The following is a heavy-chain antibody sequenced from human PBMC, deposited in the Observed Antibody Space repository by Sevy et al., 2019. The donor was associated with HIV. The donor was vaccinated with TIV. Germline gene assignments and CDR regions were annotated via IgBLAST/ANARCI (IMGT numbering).Heavy chain of an antibody. CDR2: ISSSSIYI. CDR1: GFTFSDYS. J-gene: IGHJ5*02. V-gene: IGHV3-21*01. D-gene: IGHD6-13*01. CDR3: ARGYSSSWYRDWLDP. Sequence: GGSLRLSCAASGFTFSDYSMNWVRQAPGKGLEWVSSISSSSIYIYYADSVKGRFTISRDNAKNSLYLQMNSLRAEDTAVYYCARGYSSSWYRDWLDPWGQGTLVTVSS.